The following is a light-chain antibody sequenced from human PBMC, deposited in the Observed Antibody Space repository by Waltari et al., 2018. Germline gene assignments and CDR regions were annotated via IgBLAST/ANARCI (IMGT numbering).Light chain of an antibody. J-gene: IGKJ2*01. Sequence: TLTQSPAFLSAPPGDSLDISCKVSQDIDDDLNCYQHRPGAAPVLIIREASTLAPGVSPRFSGSAYGADFTLTIHDIKSEDAAFYFCLQHDTFPYTFGQGTELEI. CDR2: EAS. V-gene: IGKV5-2*01. CDR3: LQHDTFPYT. CDR1: QDIDDD.